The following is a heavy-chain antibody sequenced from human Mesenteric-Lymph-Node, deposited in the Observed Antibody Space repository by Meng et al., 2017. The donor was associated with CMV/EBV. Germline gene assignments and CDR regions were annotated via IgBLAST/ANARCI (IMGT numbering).Heavy chain of an antibody. CDR1: GFTVSSNY. V-gene: IGHV3-43*01. CDR3: AKDEHYYYGMDV. J-gene: IGHJ6*02. Sequence: GGSLRLSCAASGFTVSSNYMSWVRQAPGKGLEWVSLISWDGGSTYYADSVKGRFTISRDNSKNSLYLQMNSLRTEDTALYYCAKDEHYYYGMDVWGQGTTVTVSS. CDR2: ISWDGGST.